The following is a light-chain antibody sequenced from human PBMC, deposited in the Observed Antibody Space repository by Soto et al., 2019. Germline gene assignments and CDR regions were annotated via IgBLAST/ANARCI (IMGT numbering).Light chain of an antibody. CDR3: ATWDTKLSAV. Sequence: QSVLTQPPSVSAAPGQTVTISCSGGTSNIGHNYVSWYQQLPGTAPTLLIYGNDKRPSGIPDRFSGSKSGTSATLAITGLQPGDEADYYCATWDTKLSAVFGGGTKLTVL. J-gene: IGLJ3*02. CDR2: GND. V-gene: IGLV1-51*01. CDR1: TSNIGHNY.